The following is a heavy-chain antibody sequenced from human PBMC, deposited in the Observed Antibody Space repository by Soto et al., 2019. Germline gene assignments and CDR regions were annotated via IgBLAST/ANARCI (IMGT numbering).Heavy chain of an antibody. J-gene: IGHJ4*02. CDR1: GYTFTSYD. CDR3: ARVARYSSSWYVNY. V-gene: IGHV1-8*01. CDR2: MNPNSGNT. Sequence: GASVKVSCKASGYTFTSYDINWVRQATGQGLEWMGWMNPNSGNTGYAQKFQGRVTMTRNTSISTAYMELSSLRSEDTAVYYCARVARYSSSWYVNYWGQGTLVTVSS. D-gene: IGHD6-13*01.